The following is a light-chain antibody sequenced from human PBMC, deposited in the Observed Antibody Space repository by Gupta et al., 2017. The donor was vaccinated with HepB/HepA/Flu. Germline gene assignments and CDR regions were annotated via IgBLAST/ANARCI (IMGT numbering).Light chain of an antibody. CDR2: WAS. CDR1: QSVLSTSNNKNY. V-gene: IGKV4-1*01. J-gene: IGKJ3*01. CDR3: QNYCRRLVT. Sequence: DLVTPQSPDSLAVSLGERATINCKSSQSVLSTSNNKNYLVWYQQKPGQPHKLLIDWASIRESGVPDRCGGSGSGKECTRTINRLQDEDVAVYSYQNYCRRLVTFGPGTKVDIK.